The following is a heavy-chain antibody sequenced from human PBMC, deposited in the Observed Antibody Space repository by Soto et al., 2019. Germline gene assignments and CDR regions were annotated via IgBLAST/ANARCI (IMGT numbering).Heavy chain of an antibody. J-gene: IGHJ6*02. D-gene: IGHD1-1*01. CDR3: ARDTSRRQIYHGMDV. V-gene: IGHV1-46*01. Sequence: GASVKASCKASGYRFRSYYVHWVRQAPGQGLEWIAVLNPANGRTTYAETFHGRITITTDTSTSIVFMELSSLRSEDTAVYFCARDTSRRQIYHGMDVWGQGTTVTVSS. CDR1: GYRFRSYY. CDR2: LNPANGRT.